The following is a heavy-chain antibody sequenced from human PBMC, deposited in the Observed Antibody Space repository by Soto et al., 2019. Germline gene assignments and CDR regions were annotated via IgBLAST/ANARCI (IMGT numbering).Heavy chain of an antibody. CDR3: ARRLEWQLRPLDS. Sequence: PGGSLRLSCEGSGFTFNDYYMTWIRQAPGKGLEWVAYINTLSTAIYYADSVKGRFTISRYNAKNSLYLQMNGLRAEDTATYYCARRLEWQLRPLDSWGRGTPVTVSS. D-gene: IGHD1-1*01. CDR2: INTLSTAI. CDR1: GFTFNDYY. V-gene: IGHV3-11*01. J-gene: IGHJ4*02.